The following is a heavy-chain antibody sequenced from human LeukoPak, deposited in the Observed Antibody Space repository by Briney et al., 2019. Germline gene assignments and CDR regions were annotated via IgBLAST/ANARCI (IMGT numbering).Heavy chain of an antibody. V-gene: IGHV3-30*04. D-gene: IGHD4-17*01. J-gene: IGHJ4*02. Sequence: GGSLRLSCAASGFTFSSYAIHWVRQAPGKGLKWVAVISYDGSHKNYADSVRGRFTISRDNTKNTLYLQMNSLRAEDTAVYYCARVFSYYDYGDLLDYWGQGTLVTVSS. CDR3: ARVFSYYDYGDLLDY. CDR2: ISYDGSHK. CDR1: GFTFSSYA.